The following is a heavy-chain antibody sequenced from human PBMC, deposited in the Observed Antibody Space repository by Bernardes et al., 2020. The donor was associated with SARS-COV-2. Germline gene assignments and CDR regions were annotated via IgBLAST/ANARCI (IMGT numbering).Heavy chain of an antibody. V-gene: IGHV4-31*03. D-gene: IGHD3-3*01. CDR3: ARGRDYDFWSGYSPYYYYYGMDV. J-gene: IGHJ6*02. CDR1: GGSISSGGYY. Sequence: SETLSLTCTVSGGSISSGGYYWSWIRQHPGKGLEWIGYIYYSGSTYYNPSLKSRVTISVDTSKNQFSLKLSSVTAADTAVYYCARGRDYDFWSGYSPYYYYYGMDVWGQGTTVTVSS. CDR2: IYYSGST.